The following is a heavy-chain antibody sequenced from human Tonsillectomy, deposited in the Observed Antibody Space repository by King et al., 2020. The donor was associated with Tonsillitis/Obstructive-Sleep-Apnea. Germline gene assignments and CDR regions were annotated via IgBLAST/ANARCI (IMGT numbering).Heavy chain of an antibody. J-gene: IGHJ4*02. CDR3: ARLPWRSWGAAYFDY. Sequence: QLVQSGAEVKKPGESLKISCRGSGYSFPNYWIAWVRQVPGKGLEWMAITYPGDSDTRYSPSFQGQVTISADKSFSTAYLQWGSLKASETAMYFCARLPWRSWGAAYFDYWGLGTLVTVSS. D-gene: IGHD3-3*01. CDR1: GYSFPNYW. CDR2: TYPGDSDT. V-gene: IGHV5-51*01.